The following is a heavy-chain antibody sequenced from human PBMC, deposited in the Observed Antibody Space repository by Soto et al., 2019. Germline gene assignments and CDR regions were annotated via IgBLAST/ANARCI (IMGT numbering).Heavy chain of an antibody. D-gene: IGHD6-19*01. V-gene: IGHV1-69*13. CDR3: ARGEAYSSGPTPLFDY. J-gene: IGHJ4*02. Sequence: SVKVSCKASGGTFSSYAISWVRQAPGQGLEWMGGIIPIFGTANYAQKFQGRVTITADESTSTAYMELSSLRSEDTAVYYCARGEAYSSGPTPLFDYWGQGTLVTVSS. CDR2: IIPIFGTA. CDR1: GGTFSSYA.